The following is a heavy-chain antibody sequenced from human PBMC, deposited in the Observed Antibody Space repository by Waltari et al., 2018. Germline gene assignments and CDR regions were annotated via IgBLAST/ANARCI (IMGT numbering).Heavy chain of an antibody. Sequence: QVQLVQSAAEVKKPGSSVKVSCKASGDTFSGYAITWVRQAPGQGLEWMGRIIPRLEISNYAQKFRGRSTITADRSTSTAYLELNSLRSEDTAVYYCARESRSTAGIDYWGQGAQVTVSS. V-gene: IGHV1-69*09. J-gene: IGHJ4*02. D-gene: IGHD2-2*01. CDR1: GDTFSGYA. CDR3: ARESRSTAGIDY. CDR2: IIPRLEIS.